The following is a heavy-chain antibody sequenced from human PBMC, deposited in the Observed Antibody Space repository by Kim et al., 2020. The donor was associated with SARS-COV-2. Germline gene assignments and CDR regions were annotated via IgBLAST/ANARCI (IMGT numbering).Heavy chain of an antibody. D-gene: IGHD2-8*02. Sequence: SGPTLVNPTQTLTLTCAFSGFSLSTSGVGVGWIRQPPGKALEWLALIYWDDDKRYSPSLKSRLTLTKVTSKNQVVLTMTNMDPVDTATYYCAHSRVRRGTGRVVSDISFDYWGQGTLVTVSS. J-gene: IGHJ4*02. CDR3: AHSRVRRGTGRVVSDISFDY. CDR2: IYWDDDK. CDR1: GFSLSTSGVG. V-gene: IGHV2-5*02.